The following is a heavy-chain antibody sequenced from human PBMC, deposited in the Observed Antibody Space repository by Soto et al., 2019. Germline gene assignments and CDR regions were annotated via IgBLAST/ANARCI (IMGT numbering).Heavy chain of an antibody. D-gene: IGHD4-17*01. CDR2: IIPIFGTA. J-gene: IGHJ6*02. V-gene: IGHV1-69*13. CDR1: GGTLSSYA. Sequence: SVKVSCKASGGTLSSYAISWVRQAPGQGLEWMGGIIPIFGTANYAQKFQGRVTITADESTSTAYMELSSLRSEDTAVYYCARDSDYGDYYYYGMDVWGQGTTVTVSS. CDR3: ARDSDYGDYYYYGMDV.